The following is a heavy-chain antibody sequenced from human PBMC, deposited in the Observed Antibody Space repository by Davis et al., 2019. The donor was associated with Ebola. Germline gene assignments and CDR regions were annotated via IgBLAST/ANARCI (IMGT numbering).Heavy chain of an antibody. Sequence: GESLNTSCAASGFTFSTYSMNWVRQAPGKGLEWVSYISSSSSTIYYADSVKGRFTISRDNAKNSLYLQMNSLRAEDTAVYYCASVVVGATIHWGQGTLVTVSS. CDR3: ASVVVGATIH. CDR1: GFTFSTYS. V-gene: IGHV3-48*01. D-gene: IGHD1-26*01. J-gene: IGHJ4*02. CDR2: ISSSSSTI.